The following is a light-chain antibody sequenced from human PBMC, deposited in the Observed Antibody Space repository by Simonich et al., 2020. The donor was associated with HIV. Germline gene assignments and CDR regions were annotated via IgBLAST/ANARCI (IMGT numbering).Light chain of an antibody. CDR2: WAS. CDR1: QSVLYSSNNKNY. J-gene: IGKJ1*01. V-gene: IGKV4-1*01. Sequence: DLVMTQSPDSLAVSLGERATINCKSSQSVLYSSNNKNYLAGYQQKPGQPPKLLIYWASTREAGVPDRFSGRGSGTDFTLTISSLQAEDVAVYYCQQYYSTPRTFGQGTKVEIK. CDR3: QQYYSTPRT.